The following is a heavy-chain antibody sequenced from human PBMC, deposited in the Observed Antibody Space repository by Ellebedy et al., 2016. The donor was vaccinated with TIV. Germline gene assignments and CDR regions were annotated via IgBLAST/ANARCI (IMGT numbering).Heavy chain of an antibody. J-gene: IGHJ5*02. D-gene: IGHD1-26*01. CDR3: AKDHEQLLVPNWFDP. Sequence: GESLKISXAASGFTFSSYGMHWVRQAPDKGLEWVGTISDDGSRKYYADSVKGRFTIARDNSKNTLYLQMSSLRVDDTAVYYCAKDHEQLLVPNWFDPWGQGTLVTVSS. CDR1: GFTFSSYG. CDR2: ISDDGSRK. V-gene: IGHV3-30*18.